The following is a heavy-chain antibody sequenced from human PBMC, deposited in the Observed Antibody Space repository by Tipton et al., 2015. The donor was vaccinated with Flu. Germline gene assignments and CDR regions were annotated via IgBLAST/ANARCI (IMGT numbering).Heavy chain of an antibody. D-gene: IGHD4-17*01. V-gene: IGHV4-4*08. CDR3: ARDYGDLNWFDP. Sequence: TLSLTCTVSGDSLSSYYWSWIRQPPGKGLEWIGQIYTSGSTKYNPSLKSRVTMSLDTSKNQFSLKMSSVTAADTAMYYCARDYGDLNWFDPWGQGTLVTASS. J-gene: IGHJ5*02. CDR1: GDSLSSYY. CDR2: IYTSGST.